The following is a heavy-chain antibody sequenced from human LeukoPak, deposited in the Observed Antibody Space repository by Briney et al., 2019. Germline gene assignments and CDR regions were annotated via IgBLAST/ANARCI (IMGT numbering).Heavy chain of an antibody. CDR1: GFTFSPYG. CDR2: IWYDGSDK. J-gene: IGHJ4*02. V-gene: IGHV3-33*06. Sequence: PRRSLRLSCAASGFTFSPYGMHWVRQAPGKGLEWVAVIWYDGSDKYYADSVKGRFTISRDNSKDTLYLQMNSLRVADTAVYYCAKASGGAYSPPDSWGQGTLVTVSS. D-gene: IGHD2-15*01. CDR3: AKASGGAYSPPDS.